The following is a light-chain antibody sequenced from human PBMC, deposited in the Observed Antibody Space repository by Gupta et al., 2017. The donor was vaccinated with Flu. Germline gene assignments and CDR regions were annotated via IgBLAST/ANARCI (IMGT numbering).Light chain of an antibody. Sequence: EIVLTPSPATLSLSPGDRATLSCRASQSVSSSLAWYQQKPGQAPRLLMYDASNRATGIPARFSGSGSGTDFTLTISSLEPEDFAVYYCQQRSNWPPQYSFGQGTKLEIK. J-gene: IGKJ2*03. CDR1: QSVSSS. CDR2: DAS. V-gene: IGKV3-11*01. CDR3: QQRSNWPPQYS.